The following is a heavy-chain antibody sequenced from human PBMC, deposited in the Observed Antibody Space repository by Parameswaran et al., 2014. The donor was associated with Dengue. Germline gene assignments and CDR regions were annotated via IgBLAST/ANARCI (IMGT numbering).Heavy chain of an antibody. J-gene: IGHJ6*02. CDR1: GDSVSSNSAA. Sequence: LSLTCAISGDSVSSNSAAWNWIRQSPSRGLEWLGRTYYRSKWYNDYAVSVKSRITINPDTSKNQFSLQLNSVTPEDTAVYYCARTRYCTNGVCHTPARYYYYGMDVWGQGTTVTVSS. D-gene: IGHD2-8*01. CDR3: ARTRYCTNGVCHTPARYYYYGMDV. CDR2: TYYRSKWYN. V-gene: IGHV6-1*01.